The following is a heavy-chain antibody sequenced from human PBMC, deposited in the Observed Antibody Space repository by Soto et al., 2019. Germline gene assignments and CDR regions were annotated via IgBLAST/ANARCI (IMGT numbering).Heavy chain of an antibody. D-gene: IGHD3-22*01. Sequence: QVQLQESGPGLLKPSQTLSLTCTVSGGSISRGGYYWCWSRQHPGKGLEWIGYIYYSGSTYYNPSLKSRVTISVDTSKNQFSLKLSSVTAADTAVYYCARDLGGGYRYAFDIWGQGTMVTVSS. CDR2: IYYSGST. V-gene: IGHV4-31*03. CDR3: ARDLGGGYRYAFDI. J-gene: IGHJ3*02. CDR1: GGSISRGGYY.